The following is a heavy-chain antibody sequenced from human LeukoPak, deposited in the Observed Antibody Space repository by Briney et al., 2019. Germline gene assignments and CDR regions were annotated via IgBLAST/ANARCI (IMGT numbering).Heavy chain of an antibody. J-gene: IGHJ3*02. CDR1: GFTFSNYA. Sequence: TGGSLRLSCAASGFTFSNYAMSWVRQAPGKGLEWVSSISDSGVSTYYADSVEGRFTISRDNSKNTLYLQMNSLRAEDTAVYYCARGDTMIVVAITGPLGAFDIWGQGTMVTVSS. D-gene: IGHD3-22*01. CDR3: ARGDTMIVVAITGPLGAFDI. CDR2: ISDSGVST. V-gene: IGHV3-23*01.